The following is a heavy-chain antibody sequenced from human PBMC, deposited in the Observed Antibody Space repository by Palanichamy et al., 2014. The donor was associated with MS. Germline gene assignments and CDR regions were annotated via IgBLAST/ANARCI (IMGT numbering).Heavy chain of an antibody. D-gene: IGHD3-10*01. CDR1: GGSISSSSYY. CDR2: IYYSGST. CDR3: ASGSGSYYNADY. J-gene: IGHJ4*02. V-gene: IGHV4-39*01. Sequence: QLQLQESGPGLVKPSETLSLTCTVSGGSISSSSYYWGWIRQPPGKGLEWIGSIYYSGSTYYNPSLKSRVTISVDTSKNQFSLKLSSVTAADTAVYYCASGSGSYYNADYWGQGTLVTVSS.